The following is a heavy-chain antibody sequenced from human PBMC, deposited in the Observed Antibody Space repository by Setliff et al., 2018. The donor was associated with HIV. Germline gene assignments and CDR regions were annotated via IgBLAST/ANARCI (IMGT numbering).Heavy chain of an antibody. J-gene: IGHJ2*01. CDR2: IYTGETNT. CDR3: ARLRVVVVPAASWYFDL. CDR1: TFMFDKYA. V-gene: IGHV3-23*03. D-gene: IGHD2-2*01. Sequence: GGSLRLSCAAATFMFDKYAMSWVRQAPGKGLEWVSVIYTGETNTNYADSVKGRFTISRDNSKNTLYLQLNSLRAEETAVYYCARLRVVVVPAASWYFDLWGRGTLVTVSS.